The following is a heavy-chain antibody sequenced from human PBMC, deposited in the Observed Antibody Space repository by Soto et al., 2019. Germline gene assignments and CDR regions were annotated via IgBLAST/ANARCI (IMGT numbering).Heavy chain of an antibody. J-gene: IGHJ6*02. CDR3: VGGKGVCRYGVGYYYGMDV. CDR2: IVLGGGNT. D-gene: IGHD2-8*01. Sequence: QMQLVQSGPEVKKPGTSVKVSCKASGFTFSTSAVQWVRQARGQRPEWIGRIVLGGGNTNYAQKFQERVTFTRDMSTSTVYMELSSLRYDDTAVYYCVGGKGVCRYGVGYYYGMDVWGRGTTVTVSS. V-gene: IGHV1-58*01. CDR1: GFTFSTSA.